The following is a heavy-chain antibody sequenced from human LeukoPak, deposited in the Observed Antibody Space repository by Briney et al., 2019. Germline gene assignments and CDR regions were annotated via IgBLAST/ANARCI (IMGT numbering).Heavy chain of an antibody. CDR3: ARAASIAARYYYYYGMDV. D-gene: IGHD6-6*01. CDR2: ITPNSGAT. V-gene: IGHV1-2*02. CDR1: GYTFADYN. Sequence: ASVKVSCRASGYTFADYNMHWVRQAPGQGLDWMGWITPNSGATNYAQRFQGRVTMTRDTSISTAYMELSRLTSDDTAVYYCARAASIAARYYYYYGMDVWGQGTTVTVSS. J-gene: IGHJ6*02.